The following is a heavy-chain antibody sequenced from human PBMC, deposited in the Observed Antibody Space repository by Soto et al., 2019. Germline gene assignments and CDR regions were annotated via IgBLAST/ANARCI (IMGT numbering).Heavy chain of an antibody. Sequence: QVQLVQSGAEVKKPGSSVKVSCKASGGTFSSYAISWVRQAPGQGLEWMGGIIPIFGTANYAQKSQGRVTITTDEATSTASMEPSRLSSADTAVYYCASGARDILNGYPQYYFDYWGQGTLVTVSS. CDR1: GGTFSSYA. CDR3: ASGARDILNGYPQYYFDY. J-gene: IGHJ4*02. D-gene: IGHD3-9*01. V-gene: IGHV1-69*05. CDR2: IIPIFGTA.